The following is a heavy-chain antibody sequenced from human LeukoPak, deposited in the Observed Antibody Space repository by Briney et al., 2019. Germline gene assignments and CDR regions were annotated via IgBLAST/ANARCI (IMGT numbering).Heavy chain of an antibody. V-gene: IGHV4-34*01. Sequence: PSETLSLTCAVYGGSFSGYYWSWIRQPPGKGLEWIGEINHSGSTNYNPSLKSRVTISVDTSKNQFSLKLSSVTAADTAVYYCARIFETYYYYGMDVWGQGTTVTVSS. CDR1: GGSFSGYY. J-gene: IGHJ6*02. CDR2: INHSGST. CDR3: ARIFETYYYYGMDV.